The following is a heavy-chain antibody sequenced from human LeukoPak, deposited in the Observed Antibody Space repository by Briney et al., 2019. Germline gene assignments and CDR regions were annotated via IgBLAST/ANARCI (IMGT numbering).Heavy chain of an antibody. J-gene: IGHJ3*02. CDR2: IYHSGST. Sequence: SETLSLTCTVSGYSISSGYYWGWIRQPPGKGLECIGNIYHSGSTYYNPSLKSRVTISVDTSKNQFSLKLSSVTAADTAIYYCASITSGAFDIWGQGTMVTVSS. D-gene: IGHD1-20*01. CDR1: GYSISSGYY. CDR3: ASITSGAFDI. V-gene: IGHV4-38-2*02.